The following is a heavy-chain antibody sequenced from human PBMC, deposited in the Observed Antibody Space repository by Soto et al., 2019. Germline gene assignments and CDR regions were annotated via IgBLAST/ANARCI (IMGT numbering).Heavy chain of an antibody. CDR1: GFTFSSYA. CDR2: ISYDGSNK. CDR3: AKDARGTYYYYGMDV. Sequence: GGSLRLSCAASGFTFSSYAMHWVRQAPGKGLEWVAVISYDGSNKYYADSVKGRFTISRDNSKNTLYLQMNSLRAEDTAVYYCAKDARGTYYYYGMDVWGQGTTVTVSS. V-gene: IGHV3-30-3*01. D-gene: IGHD2-15*01. J-gene: IGHJ6*02.